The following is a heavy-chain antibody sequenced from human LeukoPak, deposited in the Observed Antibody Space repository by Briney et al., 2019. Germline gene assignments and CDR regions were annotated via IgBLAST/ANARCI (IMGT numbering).Heavy chain of an antibody. J-gene: IGHJ4*02. CDR2: ISYDGSNK. Sequence: GGSLRLSCAASGFTFSSYAMHWVRQAPGKGLEWVAVISYDGSNKYYADSVKGRFTISRDNSKNTLYLQMNSLRAEDTAVYYCARDGAVAGTGVAYWGQGTLVTVSS. D-gene: IGHD6-19*01. V-gene: IGHV3-30-3*01. CDR1: GFTFSSYA. CDR3: ARDGAVAGTGVAY.